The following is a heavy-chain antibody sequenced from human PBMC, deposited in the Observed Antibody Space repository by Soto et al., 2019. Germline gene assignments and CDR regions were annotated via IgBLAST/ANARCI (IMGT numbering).Heavy chain of an antibody. CDR1: GYSFTSYW. V-gene: IGHV5-51*01. CDR3: ATRSPNLGYCSSTSCYGGGAFDI. J-gene: IGHJ3*02. Sequence: GESLKISCKGSGYSFTSYWIGWVRQMPGKGLEWMGIIYPGDSDTRYSPSFQGQVTISADKSISTAYLQWSSLKASDTAMYYYATRSPNLGYCSSTSCYGGGAFDIWGQGTMVTVSS. D-gene: IGHD2-2*01. CDR2: IYPGDSDT.